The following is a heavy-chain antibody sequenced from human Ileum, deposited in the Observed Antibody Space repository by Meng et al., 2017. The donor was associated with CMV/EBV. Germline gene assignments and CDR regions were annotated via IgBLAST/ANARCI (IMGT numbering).Heavy chain of an antibody. V-gene: IGHV3-48*04. CDR3: ARDDIVVVLMGYYGMDV. CDR1: GIVFSTYS. J-gene: IGHJ6*02. Sequence: GESLKISCAASGIVFSTYSMNWVRQAPGKGLEWISFISSSSGTIYYADSVKGRFTTSRDNAKNSLYLQMNSLRAEDTAVYYCARDDIVVVLMGYYGMDVWGQGTTVTVSS. CDR2: ISSSSGTI. D-gene: IGHD2-2*01.